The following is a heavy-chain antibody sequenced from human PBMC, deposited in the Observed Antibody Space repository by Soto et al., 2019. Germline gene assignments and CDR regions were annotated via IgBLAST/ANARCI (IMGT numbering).Heavy chain of an antibody. V-gene: IGHV4-30-4*01. D-gene: IGHD3-10*01. CDR3: AGAKRDGNNRGQLHCLDS. J-gene: IGHJ4*02. Sequence: TLSLTCSVSGASITNNDYYWSWIRQPPGKGLEWIGYIFYSGSTYNNPTLKSRVIISPDTSKNQLSLKLTSVTAADTAVYYCAGAKRDGNNRGQLHCLDSLGRGPRVT. CDR1: GASITNNDYY. CDR2: IFYSGST.